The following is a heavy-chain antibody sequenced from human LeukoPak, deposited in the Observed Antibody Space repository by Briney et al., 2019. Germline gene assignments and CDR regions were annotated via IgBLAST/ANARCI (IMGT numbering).Heavy chain of an antibody. CDR1: GCTFSSYA. Sequence: GGSLRLSCAASGCTFSSYAMSWVRQAPGKGLEWVSAISGSGGSTYYADSVKGRFTISRDNSKNTLYLQMNSLRAEDTAVYYCAKIDYDILTGPAFDYWGQGTLVTVSS. J-gene: IGHJ4*02. CDR2: ISGSGGST. V-gene: IGHV3-23*01. D-gene: IGHD3-9*01. CDR3: AKIDYDILTGPAFDY.